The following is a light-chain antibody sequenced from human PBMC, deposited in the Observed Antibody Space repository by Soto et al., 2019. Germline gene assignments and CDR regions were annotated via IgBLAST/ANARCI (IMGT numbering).Light chain of an antibody. V-gene: IGKV1-8*01. J-gene: IGKJ1*01. CDR3: QQYYSYPPWT. Sequence: AIRMTQSPSSLSASTGDRVTITCRASQGISNYLAWYQQKPGQAPKLLIYAASILQSGVPSRFSGSGSGTDFTLTISCLQSEDFATYYCQQYYSYPPWTFGQGTKVEIK. CDR2: AAS. CDR1: QGISNY.